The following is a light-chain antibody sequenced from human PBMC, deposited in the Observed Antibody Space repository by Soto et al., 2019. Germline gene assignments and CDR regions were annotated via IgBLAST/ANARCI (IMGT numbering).Light chain of an antibody. V-gene: IGKV3-20*01. Sequence: EIVLTQSPGTLSLSPGERATLSCRASQSFSNNYLAWYQQKPGQAPRLLIYGASSRATGIPDRFSGSGSGTDFTLTISRLEPEDFAVYYCQQYGSSPRTFGRGTKVDIK. CDR3: QQYGSSPRT. CDR1: QSFSNNY. J-gene: IGKJ1*01. CDR2: GAS.